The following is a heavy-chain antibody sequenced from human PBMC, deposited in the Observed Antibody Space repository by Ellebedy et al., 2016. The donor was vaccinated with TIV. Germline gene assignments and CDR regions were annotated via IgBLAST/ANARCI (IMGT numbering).Heavy chain of an antibody. J-gene: IGHJ3*02. CDR2: ISDSGGNT. V-gene: IGHV3-23*01. CDR3: ARDPVGVGPAFDI. CDR1: GFTFSSYA. D-gene: IGHD4-23*01. Sequence: GESLKISCVASGFTFSSYAMCWVRQAPGKGLEWVSTISDSGGNTHFPDSVKGRFTISRDNSRNTVYLQLNSRRAEDTAVYYCARDPVGVGPAFDIWGQGTMVTVSS.